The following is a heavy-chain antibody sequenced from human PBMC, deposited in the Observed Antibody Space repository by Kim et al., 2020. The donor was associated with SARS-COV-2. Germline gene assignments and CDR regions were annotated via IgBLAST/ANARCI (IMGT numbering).Heavy chain of an antibody. V-gene: IGHV3-23*01. CDR1: GLTLSKRE. CDR3: AAAGSEISPSSDF. Sequence: GGSLRLSCAVGGLTLSKREMSWVRQAPGKGLEWVAGMSASGGITYYADSAKGRFTIPRDDSKRTLHRQVTSLRSEETALYPCAAAGSEISPSSDFGGQGT. J-gene: IGHJ4*02. CDR2: MSASGGIT. D-gene: IGHD1-26*01.